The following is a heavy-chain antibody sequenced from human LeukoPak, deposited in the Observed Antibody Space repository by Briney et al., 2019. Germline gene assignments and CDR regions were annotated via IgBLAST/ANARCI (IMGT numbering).Heavy chain of an antibody. CDR3: ARYSDASGYASFDC. CDR1: GGSFSGYY. Sequence: SETLSLTCAVYGGSFSGYYWSWIRQPPGKGLEWIGEINHSGSTNYNPSLKSRVTISVDTSKNQFSLKLSSVTAADTAVYYCARYSDASGYASFDCWGQGTLVTVSS. V-gene: IGHV4-34*01. CDR2: INHSGST. J-gene: IGHJ4*02. D-gene: IGHD3-22*01.